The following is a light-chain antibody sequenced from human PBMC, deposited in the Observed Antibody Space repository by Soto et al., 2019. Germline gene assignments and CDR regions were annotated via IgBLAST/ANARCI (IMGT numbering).Light chain of an antibody. J-gene: IGLJ1*01. CDR2: AVT. CDR1: SSDVGGQNY. V-gene: IGLV2-8*01. CDR3: SSHDGKNNYV. Sequence: QSALTQPPSASGSPGQSVAISCTGTSSDVGGQNYVSWYQQHPGKAPKLIIYAVTERPSGVPDRFSGSKSGNTASLTVSGLQHEHEADYSCSSHDGKNNYVFGTGTKVTV.